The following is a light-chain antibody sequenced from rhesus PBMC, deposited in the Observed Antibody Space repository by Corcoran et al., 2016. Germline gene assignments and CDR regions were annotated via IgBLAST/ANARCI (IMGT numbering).Light chain of an antibody. V-gene: IGKV1-25*01. J-gene: IGKJ4*01. CDR2: STS. CDR3: QQHNSYPLT. CDR1: QGITSY. Sequence: DIQMTQSPSSLSASVGDRVTITCRASQGITSYLAWYQQKPGKAPKLLIYSTSTLQSGVPSRFSGSGSGTDFTLTISTLQTEDFATYYCQQHNSYPLTFGGGTKVELK.